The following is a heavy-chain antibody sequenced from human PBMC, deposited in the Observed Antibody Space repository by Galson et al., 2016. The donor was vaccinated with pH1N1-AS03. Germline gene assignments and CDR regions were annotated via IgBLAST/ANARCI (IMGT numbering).Heavy chain of an antibody. Sequence: SLRLSCAGSGFTFSNYNMSWVRQAPGKGLEWVSYISSGSGTIYYADSVKGRFTISRDRTSLSLQMNSLRAEDKAVYYCAREDWNYVAFDIWGQGTMVTVSS. CDR2: ISSGSGTI. D-gene: IGHD1-7*01. J-gene: IGHJ3*02. CDR3: AREDWNYVAFDI. V-gene: IGHV3-48*01. CDR1: GFTFSNYN.